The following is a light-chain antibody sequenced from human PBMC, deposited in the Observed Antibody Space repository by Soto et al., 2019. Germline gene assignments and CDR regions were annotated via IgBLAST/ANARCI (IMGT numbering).Light chain of an antibody. CDR2: GAS. CDR3: LQDINYPWT. CDR1: QSISSL. Sequence: GDTVTITCRASQSISSLLNWYQQKPGKPPKVLIYGASNLQSGVPPRFSGSGSGTDFTLAISSLQPEDSATYYCLQDINYPWTFGQGTKVDIK. J-gene: IGKJ1*01. V-gene: IGKV1-6*01.